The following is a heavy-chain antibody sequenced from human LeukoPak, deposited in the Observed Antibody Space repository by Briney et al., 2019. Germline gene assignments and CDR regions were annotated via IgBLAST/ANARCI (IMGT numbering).Heavy chain of an antibody. Sequence: PGGSLRLSCAASGFTFSSYGMHWVRQAPGKGLEWVSAISGSGGSTYYADSVKGRFTISRDNSKNTLYLQMNSLRAEDTAVYYCASLTGYGLGDYWGQGTLVTVSS. D-gene: IGHD4-17*01. CDR1: GFTFSSYG. CDR2: ISGSGGST. V-gene: IGHV3-23*01. CDR3: ASLTGYGLGDY. J-gene: IGHJ4*02.